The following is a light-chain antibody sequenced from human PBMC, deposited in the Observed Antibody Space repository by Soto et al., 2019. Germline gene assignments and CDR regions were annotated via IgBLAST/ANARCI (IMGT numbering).Light chain of an antibody. Sequence: EIVLTQSPGTLSLSPGERAALSCRASQSVGRNFLAWYQQKPGQSPRLLIYHASNRATGIPDRFSGTASGTDFTLTISRLEPEDFAVYYCHQYASSPLTFGGGTKVEIK. CDR3: HQYASSPLT. CDR2: HAS. CDR1: QSVGRNF. V-gene: IGKV3-20*01. J-gene: IGKJ4*01.